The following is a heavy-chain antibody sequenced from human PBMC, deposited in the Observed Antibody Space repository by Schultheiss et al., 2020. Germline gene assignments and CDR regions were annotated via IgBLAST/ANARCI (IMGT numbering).Heavy chain of an antibody. CDR1: GGSISSYY. D-gene: IGHD1-26*01. CDR2: IYYSGST. CDR3: ARVGASGIPFDY. Sequence: SQTLSLTCTVSGGSISSYYWSWIRQPPGKGLEWSGYIYYSGSTNYNPSLKSRVTISVDTSKNRFSLKLSSVTAADTAVYYCARVGASGIPFDYWGQGTLVTVSS. J-gene: IGHJ4*02. V-gene: IGHV4-59*01.